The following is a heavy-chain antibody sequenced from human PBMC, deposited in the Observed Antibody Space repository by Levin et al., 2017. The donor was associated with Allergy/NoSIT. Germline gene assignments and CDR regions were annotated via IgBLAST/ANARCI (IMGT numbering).Heavy chain of an antibody. CDR2: INHSGST. J-gene: IGHJ4*02. CDR3: ARVGQYYYGSDHDY. CDR1: GGSFSGYC. V-gene: IGHV4-34*01. D-gene: IGHD3-10*01. Sequence: SETLSLTCAVYGGSFSGYCWSWIRQPPGKGLEWIGEINHSGSTNYNPSLKSRVTISVDTSKNQFSLKLSSVTAADTAVYYCARVGQYYYGSDHDYWGQGTLVTVSS.